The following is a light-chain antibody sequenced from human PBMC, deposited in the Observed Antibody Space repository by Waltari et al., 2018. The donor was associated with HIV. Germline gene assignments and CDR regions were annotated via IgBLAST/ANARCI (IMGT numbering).Light chain of an antibody. J-gene: IGLJ3*02. CDR2: EVT. V-gene: IGLV2-23*02. CDR3: SSYAGARV. CDR1: SSDVGSYNR. Sequence: QSALTQPASVSGSPGQSITISCTVTSSDVGSYNRVSWYQQYPGKAPKLIIYEVTKRPSGVSNRFSGATSGNTASLTLSGLQADDEADYYCSSYAGARVFGGGTNLIVL.